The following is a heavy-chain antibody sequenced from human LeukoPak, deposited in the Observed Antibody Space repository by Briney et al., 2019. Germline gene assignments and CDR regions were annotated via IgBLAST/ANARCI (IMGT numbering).Heavy chain of an antibody. CDR3: ARSSGSYWGIFDY. CDR1: GYDFTKYA. Sequence: GASVKVSCKASGYDFTKYAVQWVRQAPGQRLEWMGWIDAGNGRTKYSQDFQGRVTIARDKSTSTAYMELSSLRSEDTAVYYCARSSGSYWGIFDYWGQGTLVTVSS. V-gene: IGHV1-3*03. CDR2: IDAGNGRT. J-gene: IGHJ4*02. D-gene: IGHD1-26*01.